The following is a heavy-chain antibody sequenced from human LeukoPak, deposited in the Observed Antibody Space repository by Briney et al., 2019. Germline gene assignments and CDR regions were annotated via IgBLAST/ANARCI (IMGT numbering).Heavy chain of an antibody. D-gene: IGHD6-13*01. CDR3: ARGVAAAGENY. Sequence: PGGSLRLSCAASGFTFSSYAMHWVRQAPGKGLEWVAVISYDGSNKYYADSVKGRFTISRDNSKNTLYLQMNSLRAEDTAVYYCARGVAAAGENYWGQGTLVTVSS. CDR1: GFTFSSYA. V-gene: IGHV3-30-3*01. CDR2: ISYDGSNK. J-gene: IGHJ4*02.